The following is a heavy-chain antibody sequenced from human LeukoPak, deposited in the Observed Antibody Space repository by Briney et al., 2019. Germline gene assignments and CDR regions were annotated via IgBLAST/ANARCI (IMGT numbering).Heavy chain of an antibody. Sequence: GGSLRLSCAASGFTFSGSAMHWVRQASGKGLEWVGRIRTKPNNYATAYAASVKGRFTISRDDSKNMAYLQMNSLKTEDTAVYYCAKERFGEFLANWFDPWGQGTLVTVSS. CDR2: IRTKPNNYAT. D-gene: IGHD3-10*01. CDR3: AKERFGEFLANWFDP. V-gene: IGHV3-73*01. CDR1: GFTFSGSA. J-gene: IGHJ5*02.